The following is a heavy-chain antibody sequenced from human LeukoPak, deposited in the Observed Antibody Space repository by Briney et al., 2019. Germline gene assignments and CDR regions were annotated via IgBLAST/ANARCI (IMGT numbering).Heavy chain of an antibody. CDR2: INPSGGYT. Sequence: ASVKVSCKASGYTFTSYYLHWVRQAPGQGLEWMGMINPSGGYTNYAQNFQGRVTVTSDTSTTTVYMELSSLRSEDTAVYYCAGDYVASSTSVWPYYYLAVGGKGPTVPVP. J-gene: IGHJ6*03. CDR1: GYTFTSYY. CDR3: AGDYVASSTSVWPYYYLAV. V-gene: IGHV1-46*01. D-gene: IGHD2-2*01.